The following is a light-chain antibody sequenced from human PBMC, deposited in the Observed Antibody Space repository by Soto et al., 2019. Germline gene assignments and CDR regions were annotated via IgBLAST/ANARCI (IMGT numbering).Light chain of an antibody. CDR1: QNIDMY. CDR3: QQYSRLWS. J-gene: IGKJ1*01. V-gene: IGKV1-39*01. Sequence: DIHMTQSPSSLSASVGDTVTITCRASQNIDMYLNWYQQKPGKAPRVLISGASNLQSGVPSRFSGSGSGTDFTLTISSLQRDDFGIYYCQQYSRLWSFGQGTKVDIK. CDR2: GAS.